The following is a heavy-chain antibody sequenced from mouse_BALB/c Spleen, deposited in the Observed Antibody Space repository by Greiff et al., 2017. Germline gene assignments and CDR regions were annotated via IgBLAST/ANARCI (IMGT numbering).Heavy chain of an antibody. D-gene: IGHD1-2*01. V-gene: IGHV3-2*02. CDR1: GYSITSDYA. CDR2: ISYSGST. Sequence: EVQLQESGPGLVKPSQSLSLTCTVTGYSITSDYAWNWIRQFPGNKLEWMGYISYSGSTSYNPSLKSRISITRDTSKNQFFLQLNSVTTEDTATYYCARSYGYYYYAMDYWGQGTSVTVSS. J-gene: IGHJ4*01. CDR3: ARSYGYYYYAMDY.